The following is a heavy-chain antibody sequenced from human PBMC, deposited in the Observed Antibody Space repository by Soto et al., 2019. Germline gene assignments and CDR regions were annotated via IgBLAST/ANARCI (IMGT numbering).Heavy chain of an antibody. V-gene: IGHV3-30*18. CDR3: AKECGRNTRALDY. Sequence: QVQLVESGGGVVQPGRSLRLSCAASGFTFSSYGMHWVRQAPGKGLEWVAVISYDGSNKYYADSVKGRFTISRDNSKNTLFLQMNSLRTEDTAVYYCAKECGRNTRALDYWGKGTLVTVSS. CDR2: ISYDGSNK. D-gene: IGHD1-1*01. CDR1: GFTFSSYG. J-gene: IGHJ4*02.